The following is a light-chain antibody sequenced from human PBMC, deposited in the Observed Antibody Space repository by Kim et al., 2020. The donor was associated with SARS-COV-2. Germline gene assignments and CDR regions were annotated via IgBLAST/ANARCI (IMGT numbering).Light chain of an antibody. CDR3: QAWDSSTEGV. CDR2: QDS. CDR1: KLGDKY. J-gene: IGLJ2*01. Sequence: VSPGQTAIITCSGDKLGDKYACWYQQKPGQSPVLVIYQDSKRPSGIPERFSGSNSGNTATLTISGTQAMDEADYYCQAWDSSTEGVFGGGTQLTVL. V-gene: IGLV3-1*01.